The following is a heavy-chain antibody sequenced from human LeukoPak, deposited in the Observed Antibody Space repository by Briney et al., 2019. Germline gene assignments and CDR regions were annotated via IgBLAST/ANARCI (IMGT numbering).Heavy chain of an antibody. Sequence: GGSLRLSCAASGFTFSSYAMSWARQAPGKGLEWVSAISGSGGSTYYADSVKGRFTISRDNSKNTLYLQMNSLRAEDTAVYYCARKIVREAYDILTGYYTLAYNYFDYWGQGTLVTVSS. CDR3: ARKIVREAYDILTGYYTLAYNYFDY. J-gene: IGHJ4*02. CDR1: GFTFSSYA. V-gene: IGHV3-23*01. CDR2: ISGSGGST. D-gene: IGHD3-9*01.